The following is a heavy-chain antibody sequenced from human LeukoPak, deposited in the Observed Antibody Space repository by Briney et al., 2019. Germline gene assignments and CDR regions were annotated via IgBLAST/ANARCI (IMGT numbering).Heavy chain of an antibody. V-gene: IGHV1-18*01. J-gene: IGHJ4*02. CDR2: ISTYRGNT. Sequence: GASVKVSCKASGYTFTSYGISWVRQAPGQGLEWMGWISTYRGNTNYAQKFQGRLFMTRDTSTSTAYMELGSLRPDDTAMYYCARDSPGSFDSSGLQWGQGTLVTVSS. D-gene: IGHD3-22*01. CDR1: GYTFTSYG. CDR3: ARDSPGSFDSSGLQ.